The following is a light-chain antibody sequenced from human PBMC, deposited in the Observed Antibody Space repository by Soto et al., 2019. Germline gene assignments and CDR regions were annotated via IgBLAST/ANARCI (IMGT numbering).Light chain of an antibody. J-gene: IGKJ4*01. Sequence: EIVLTQSPGTLSLSPGDRVTISCRTSETISSSYFAWYQQKPGQAPRLLVYAASIKAPGIPDRFSGSGSGTDFTLTISSLYPGDFAVSFCQHYDGSLTFGGGTNIEI. CDR1: ETISSSY. V-gene: IGKV3-20*01. CDR2: AAS. CDR3: QHYDGSLT.